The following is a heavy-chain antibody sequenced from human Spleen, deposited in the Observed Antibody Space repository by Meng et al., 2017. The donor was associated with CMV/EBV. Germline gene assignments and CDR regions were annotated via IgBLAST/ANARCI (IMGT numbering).Heavy chain of an antibody. D-gene: IGHD2-2*01. V-gene: IGHV1-18*01. CDR1: GYKFTNYG. J-gene: IGHJ5*02. CDR3: ARNSQRSTTSTFDP. CDR2: INPYNGHA. Sequence: SGYKFTNYGLTWVRQAPGQGLEWMGWINPYNGHAYCAQNFQGRITMTTDTSTSTAYMDLRSLKSDDSAVYYCARNSQRSTTSTFDPWGQGTLVTVSS.